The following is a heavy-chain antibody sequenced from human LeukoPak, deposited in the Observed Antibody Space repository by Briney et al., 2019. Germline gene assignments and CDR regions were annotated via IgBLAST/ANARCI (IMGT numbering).Heavy chain of an antibody. J-gene: IGHJ4*02. CDR2: ISSSSSYI. CDR3: ARGGDGYYDSSGYYYPTNSDY. V-gene: IGHV3-21*01. CDR1: GFTFSIYS. Sequence: AGSLRLSGAASGFTFSIYSMNWVGQAPGEGLEGVSSISSSSSYIYYADSGKGRFTMSRDNAKNSLYLQMNSLRAEDTAVYYCARGGDGYYDSSGYYYPTNSDYWGQGTLVTVSS. D-gene: IGHD3-22*01.